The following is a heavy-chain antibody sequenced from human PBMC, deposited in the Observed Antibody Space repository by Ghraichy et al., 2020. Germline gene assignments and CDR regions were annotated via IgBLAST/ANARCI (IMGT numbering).Heavy chain of an antibody. J-gene: IGHJ4*02. CDR3: ARGMGLTGEVY. V-gene: IGHV1-18*04. CDR1: GYTFTNYG. Sequence: ASVKVSCKTSGYTFTNYGISWVRQAPGQGLEWMGWISVYNDNTDYAQKFQGRVSMTTDTSTSTAYMELRRLRSEDTAVYYCARGMGLTGEVYWGQGTLVTVSS. D-gene: IGHD7-27*01. CDR2: ISVYNDNT.